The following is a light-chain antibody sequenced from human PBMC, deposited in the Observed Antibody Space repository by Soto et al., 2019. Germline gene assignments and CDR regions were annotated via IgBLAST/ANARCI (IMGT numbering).Light chain of an antibody. V-gene: IGKV1-39*01. J-gene: IGKJ5*01. CDR3: QQAYDTPLT. Sequence: DIQMTQSPSSLSASVGDRVSITCRASQTITRYLNWFQQRPGEAPNLLIYTVSTLHSGVPSRFSGTGSGTDFTLTITNPQPEDFATYYCQQAYDTPLTFGQGTRL. CDR1: QTITRY. CDR2: TVS.